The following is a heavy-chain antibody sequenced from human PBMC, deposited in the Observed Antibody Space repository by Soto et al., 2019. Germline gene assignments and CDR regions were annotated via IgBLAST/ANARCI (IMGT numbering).Heavy chain of an antibody. CDR3: TRGELWWDY. CDR1: GGSISSHDDY. Sequence: QVQLQESGPGLVKPSQTLSLICTVSGGSISSHDDYWSWIRQLPGEGLEWIGFIYHNGNTFYNPSLKSRLTISLDTAKNQFPLKWSSVTAADTAVYYCTRGELWWDYWGQGTLVTVSS. D-gene: IGHD2-21*01. V-gene: IGHV4-30-4*08. J-gene: IGHJ4*02. CDR2: IYHNGNT.